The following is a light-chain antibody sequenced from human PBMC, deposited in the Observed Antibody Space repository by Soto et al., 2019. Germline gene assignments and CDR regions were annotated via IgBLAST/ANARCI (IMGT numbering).Light chain of an antibody. J-gene: IGLJ2*01. CDR3: SSYARTDTHVV. Sequence: QSALTQPASVSGSPGQSITISCTGTSNDVGAYNYVSWYQQYPGKAPKLMIYDVTNRPSGVSARFSGSKSDNTASLTISGLQVEDEADYYCSSYARTDTHVVFGGGTQLTVL. CDR1: SNDVGAYNY. V-gene: IGLV2-14*03. CDR2: DVT.